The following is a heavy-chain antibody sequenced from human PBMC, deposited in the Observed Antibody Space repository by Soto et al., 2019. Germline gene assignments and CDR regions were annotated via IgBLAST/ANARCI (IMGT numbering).Heavy chain of an antibody. V-gene: IGHV3-23*01. CDR2: ISGSGGST. Sequence: GGSLRLSCAASGFTFSSYAMSWVRQAPGKGLEWVSAISGSGGSTYYADPVKGRFTISRDNSKNTRYLQMNSLRAEDTAVYYCAKGVRVSSSSRMYYYYYYMDVWGKGTTVTVSS. J-gene: IGHJ6*03. CDR1: GFTFSSYA. CDR3: AKGVRVSSSSRMYYYYYYMDV. D-gene: IGHD6-6*01.